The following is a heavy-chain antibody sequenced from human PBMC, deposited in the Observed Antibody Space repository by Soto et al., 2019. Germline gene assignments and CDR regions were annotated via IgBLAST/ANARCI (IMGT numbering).Heavy chain of an antibody. CDR1: GFTFSSYW. V-gene: IGHV3-74*01. D-gene: IGHD2-21*01. CDR2: INNDGSST. CDR3: ARDPLLIGDTDYGLDV. J-gene: IGHJ6*02. Sequence: EVQLVESGGGLVQPGGSLILSCAASGFTFSSYWMHWVRQAPGKGLVWVSRINNDGSSTSYADSVKGRFTISRDNAKSTLYLEMSSLGAEDTAVYYCARDPLLIGDTDYGLDVWGQGTTVTVSS.